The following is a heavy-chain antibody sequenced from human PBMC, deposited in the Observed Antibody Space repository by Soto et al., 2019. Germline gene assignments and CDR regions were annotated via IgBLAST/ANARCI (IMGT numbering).Heavy chain of an antibody. CDR2: ISGSGGST. CDR3: AKALRGSSYGPTDY. J-gene: IGHJ4*02. CDR1: GFSFSSYA. D-gene: IGHD5-18*01. V-gene: IGHV3-23*01. Sequence: GVSLRLSCAASGFSFSSYAMSWVRQAPGKGLEWVSAISGSGGSTYYADSVKGRFTISRDNSKNTLYLQMNSLRAEDTAVYYCAKALRGSSYGPTDYWGQGTLVTVSS.